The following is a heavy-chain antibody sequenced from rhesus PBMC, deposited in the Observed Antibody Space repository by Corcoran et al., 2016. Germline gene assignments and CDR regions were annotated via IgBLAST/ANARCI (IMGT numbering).Heavy chain of an antibody. J-gene: IGHJ1*01. CDR3: ARDGREYFEF. D-gene: IGHD1-44*02. V-gene: IGHV4-122*02. CDR2: ITYSGST. Sequence: QVQLQESGPGLVKPSETLSLPCAVSGGSLSSGYYSWNWIRQPPGKGREWIGYITYSGSTTYNPSLKSRVTISRDTSKNQFSLKLSSVTAADTAVYYCARDGREYFEFWGQGALVTVSS. CDR1: GGSLSSGYYS.